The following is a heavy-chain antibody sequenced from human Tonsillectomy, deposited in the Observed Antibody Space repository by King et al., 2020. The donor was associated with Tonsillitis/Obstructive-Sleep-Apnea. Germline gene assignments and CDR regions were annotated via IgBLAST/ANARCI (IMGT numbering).Heavy chain of an antibody. V-gene: IGHV4-59*01. Sequence: QLQESGPGLVKPSETLSLTCTVSGGSISSYYWSWIRQPPGKGLEWIGYIYYSGSTNYNPSLKSRVTISVDTSKTQFSLKLSSVTAADTAVVYCARMGMSRFEYRSSFPYYYYCMDVWGQGTTVTVSS. D-gene: IGHD6-6*01. J-gene: IGHJ6*02. CDR1: GGSISSYY. CDR2: IYYSGST. CDR3: ARMGMSRFEYRSSFPYYYYCMDV.